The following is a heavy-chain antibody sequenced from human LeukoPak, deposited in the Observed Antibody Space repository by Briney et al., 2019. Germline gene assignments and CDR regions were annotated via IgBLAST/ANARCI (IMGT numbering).Heavy chain of an antibody. D-gene: IGHD2-2*01. V-gene: IGHV3-30*02. CDR1: GFTFSSYG. Sequence: HPGGSLRLSCAASGFTFSSYGMHWVRQAPGKGLEWVAFIRYDGSNKYYADSVEGRFTISRDNSKNTLYLQMNSLRAEDTAVYYCASTPGYCSSTSCYRALDYWGQGTLVTVSS. CDR2: IRYDGSNK. CDR3: ASTPGYCSSTSCYRALDY. J-gene: IGHJ4*02.